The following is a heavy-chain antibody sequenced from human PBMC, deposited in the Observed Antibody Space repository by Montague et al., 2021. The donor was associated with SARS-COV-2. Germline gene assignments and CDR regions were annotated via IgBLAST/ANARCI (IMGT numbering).Heavy chain of an antibody. CDR1: GFSLSTSGMC. V-gene: IGHV2-70*11. J-gene: IGHJ6*02. CDR3: ARRTYDILTGYDYGMDV. D-gene: IGHD3-9*01. Sequence: PALVKPTQTLTLTCTFSGFSLSTSGMCVSWIRQPPGKVLEWLARIDWDDDKYYSTSLKTRLTISKDTSKNQVVLTMTNMDPVDTATYYCARRTYDILTGYDYGMDVWGQGTTVTVSS. CDR2: IDWDDDK.